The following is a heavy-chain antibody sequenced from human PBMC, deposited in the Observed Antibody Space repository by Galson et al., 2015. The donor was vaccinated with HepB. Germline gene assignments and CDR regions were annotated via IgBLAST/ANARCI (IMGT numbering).Heavy chain of an antibody. D-gene: IGHD3-10*01. J-gene: IGHJ6*02. CDR2: ISYDGSNK. Sequence: SLRLSCAASGFTFRSYAMSWVRQAPGKGLEWVAVISYDGSNKYYADSVKGRFTISRDNSKNTLYLQMNSLRAEDTAVYYCAKDPHTMVRGVHYYYYGMDVWGQGTTVTVSS. CDR3: AKDPHTMVRGVHYYYYGMDV. V-gene: IGHV3-30*18. CDR1: GFTFRSYA.